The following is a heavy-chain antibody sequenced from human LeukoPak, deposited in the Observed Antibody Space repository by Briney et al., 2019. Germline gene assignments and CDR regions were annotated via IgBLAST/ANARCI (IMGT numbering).Heavy chain of an antibody. CDR3: ARAIAAAGTGWFDP. CDR2: INHSGST. J-gene: IGHJ5*02. Sequence: PSETLSLTCAVYGGSFSGYYWSWIRQPPGKGLEWIGEINHSGSTNYNPSLKSRVPISVDTSKNQFSLKLSSVTAADTAVYYCARAIAAAGTGWFDPWGQGTLVTVSS. V-gene: IGHV4-34*01. D-gene: IGHD6-13*01. CDR1: GGSFSGYY.